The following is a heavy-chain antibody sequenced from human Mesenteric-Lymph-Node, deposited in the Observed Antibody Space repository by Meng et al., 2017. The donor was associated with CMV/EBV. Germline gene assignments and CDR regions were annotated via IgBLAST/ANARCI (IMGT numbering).Heavy chain of an antibody. J-gene: IGHJ4*02. Sequence: ASGCTFTSYAMHWVRHAPGQRLEWMGWINAGNGNTKYSQRFQGRVTITRDTSASTAYMELSSLRSEDTAVYYCARGPTGRGRDYFDYWGQGTLVTVSS. D-gene: IGHD3-10*01. V-gene: IGHV1-3*01. CDR2: INAGNGNT. CDR1: GCTFTSYA. CDR3: ARGPTGRGRDYFDY.